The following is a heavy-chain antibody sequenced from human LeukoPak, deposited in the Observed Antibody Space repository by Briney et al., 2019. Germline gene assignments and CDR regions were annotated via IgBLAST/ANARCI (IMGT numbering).Heavy chain of an antibody. Sequence: GGSLRLSCAASGFTVSSYYMSWVRQAPGKGLEWVSGIYSGTTTYYADSVKGRFTISRDNFKNTLYLQMNSLRAEDTAVYYCAKDAKLLWFGELSPRNWFDPWGQGTLVTVSS. D-gene: IGHD3-10*01. CDR1: GFTVSSYY. J-gene: IGHJ5*02. CDR2: IYSGTTT. CDR3: AKDAKLLWFGELSPRNWFDP. V-gene: IGHV3-53*01.